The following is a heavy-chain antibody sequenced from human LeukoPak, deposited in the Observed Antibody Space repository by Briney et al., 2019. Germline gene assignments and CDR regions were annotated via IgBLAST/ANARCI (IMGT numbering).Heavy chain of an antibody. V-gene: IGHV4-4*02. CDR2: INHSGST. D-gene: IGHD6-6*01. J-gene: IGHJ4*02. CDR3: ARDKGTSYLSSFDY. CDR1: GGSISSSNW. Sequence: SGTLSLTCAVSGGSISSSNWWSWIRQPPGKGLEWIGEINHSGSTNYNPSLKSRVTISVDTSKNQFSLKLSSVTAADTAVYYCARDKGTSYLSSFDYWGQGTLVTVSS.